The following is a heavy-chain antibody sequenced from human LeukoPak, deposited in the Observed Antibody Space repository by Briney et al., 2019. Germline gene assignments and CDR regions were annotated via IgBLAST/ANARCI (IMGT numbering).Heavy chain of an antibody. D-gene: IGHD6-25*01. V-gene: IGHV1-69*01. J-gene: IGHJ4*02. CDR1: GGTFSSYA. CDR3: ARAPTGGLYFDY. Sequence: ASVKVSCKASGGTFSSYAISWVRQAPGQGLEWMGGIIPIFGTANYAQKFQGRVTITADESTSTAYMELSSLRSEDTAVYYCARAPTGGLYFDYWGQGTLVTVSS. CDR2: IIPIFGTA.